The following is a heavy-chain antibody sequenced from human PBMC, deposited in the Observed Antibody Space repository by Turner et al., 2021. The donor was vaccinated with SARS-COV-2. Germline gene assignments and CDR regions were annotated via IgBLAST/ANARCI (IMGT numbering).Heavy chain of an antibody. CDR3: ARYGLDILTGVFDY. V-gene: IGHV4-39*01. CDR2: VYYSGST. CDR1: GGSISNNNYY. J-gene: IGHJ4*02. Sequence: QLQLQESGPGLVKPAETLSLTCTVSGGSISNNNYYWGWIRQSPGKGLEWIGTVYYSGSTYYNPSLKSRVTISVDTSKNQFSLKLGSVTAADTAVYYCARYGLDILTGVFDYWGQGILVTVSS. D-gene: IGHD3-9*01.